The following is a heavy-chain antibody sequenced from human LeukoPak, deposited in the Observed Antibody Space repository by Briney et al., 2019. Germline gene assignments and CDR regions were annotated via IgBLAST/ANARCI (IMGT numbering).Heavy chain of an antibody. CDR3: ARRRGPDY. CDR2: IKHDGSEK. D-gene: IGHD3-10*01. V-gene: IGHV3-7*01. CDR1: GFTLSGYW. Sequence: GGSLRLSCAASGFTLSGYWMTWVRQAPGKGLEWVANIKHDGSEKYYVDSVKGRFTISRDNAKNSQYLQMNSLRAEDTAVYYCARRRGPDYWGQGTLVTVSS. J-gene: IGHJ4*02.